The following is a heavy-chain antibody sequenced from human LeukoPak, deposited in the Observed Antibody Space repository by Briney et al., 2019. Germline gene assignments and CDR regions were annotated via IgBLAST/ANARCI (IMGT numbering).Heavy chain of an antibody. CDR2: LSNTGNI. D-gene: IGHD3-10*02. J-gene: IGHJ4*02. V-gene: IGHV3-69-1*02. CDR1: GFTFSSYA. CDR3: ARRGDSPMIGDH. Sequence: GGSLRLSCAASGFTFSSYAMSWVRQAPGKGLEWLSYLSNTGNIHYAQSVKGRFTISRDNAKSSLYLQMDGLRADDTAVYYRARRGDSPMIGDHWGQGILVTVAS.